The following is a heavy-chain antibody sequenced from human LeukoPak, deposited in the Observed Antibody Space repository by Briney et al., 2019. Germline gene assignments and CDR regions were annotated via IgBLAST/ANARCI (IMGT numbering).Heavy chain of an antibody. CDR1: GYTFTAYY. CDR3: ARERYYSDSSGYLFY. CDR2: INPNSGGT. J-gene: IGHJ4*02. V-gene: IGHV1-2*02. D-gene: IGHD3-22*01. Sequence: ASVKVSCKASGYTFTAYYIHWARQAPGQGLEWMGWINPNSGGTNYAQKFQGRVTMARDTSISTAYMELSRLRSDDTAVYYCARERYYSDSSGYLFYWGQGTLVTVSS.